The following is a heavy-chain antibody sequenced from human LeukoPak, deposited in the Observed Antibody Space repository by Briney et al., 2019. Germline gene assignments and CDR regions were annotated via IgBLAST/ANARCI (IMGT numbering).Heavy chain of an antibody. V-gene: IGHV3-23*01. Sequence: GGSLRLSCAASNFTFSSYAMSWVRQAPGKGLEWVSTISGSGGSTYYADSVKGRFTISRDNSKNTLYLQMNSLRAEDTAVYYCAKDHESGYDYVWGSYRYSFAYWGQGTLVTVSS. CDR1: NFTFSSYA. D-gene: IGHD3-16*02. CDR2: ISGSGGST. CDR3: AKDHESGYDYVWGSYRYSFAY. J-gene: IGHJ4*02.